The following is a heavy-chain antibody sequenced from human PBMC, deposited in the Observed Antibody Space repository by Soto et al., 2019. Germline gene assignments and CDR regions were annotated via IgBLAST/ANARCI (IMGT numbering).Heavy chain of an antibody. J-gene: IGHJ3*02. CDR3: AKDRDSSSWYAFDI. CDR1: GFTFSSYG. V-gene: IGHV3-30*18. D-gene: IGHD6-13*01. CDR2: ISYDGSNK. Sequence: PGGSLRLSCAASGFTFSSYGMHWVRQAPGKGLEWVAVISYDGSNKYYADSVKGRFTISRDNSKNTLYLQMNSLRAEDTAVYYCAKDRDSSSWYAFDIWGQGTMVTVSS.